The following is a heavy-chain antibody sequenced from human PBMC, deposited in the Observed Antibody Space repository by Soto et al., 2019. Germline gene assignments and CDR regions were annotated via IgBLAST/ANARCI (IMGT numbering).Heavy chain of an antibody. Sequence: QVQLVESGGGVVQPGRSLRLSCSASGFTFSNYAMYWVRQAPGKGLEWVAVISYDGSNKYYADSVKGRFTISRDNSKNTLYLQMNSLRTEDTAVYFCASDAMGRRGYSYGYFDYWGQGTLLPVSS. J-gene: IGHJ4*02. V-gene: IGHV3-30-3*01. CDR3: ASDAMGRRGYSYGYFDY. CDR1: GFTFSNYA. CDR2: ISYDGSNK. D-gene: IGHD5-18*01.